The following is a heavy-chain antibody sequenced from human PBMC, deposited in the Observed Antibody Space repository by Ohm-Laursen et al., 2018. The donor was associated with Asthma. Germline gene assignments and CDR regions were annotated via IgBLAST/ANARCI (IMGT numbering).Heavy chain of an antibody. Sequence: SQTLSLTCTVSGGSISSGGSYWTWIRQPPGKGLEWIAYMHYSGTTYHNPSLKSRVTISVDTSKNHFSLKLNSVTAADTAVYYCARERASGVGVIGYWGQGTLVTVSS. J-gene: IGHJ4*02. D-gene: IGHD3-16*02. CDR2: MHYSGTT. CDR3: ARERASGVGVIGY. V-gene: IGHV4-30-4*08. CDR1: GGSISSGGSY.